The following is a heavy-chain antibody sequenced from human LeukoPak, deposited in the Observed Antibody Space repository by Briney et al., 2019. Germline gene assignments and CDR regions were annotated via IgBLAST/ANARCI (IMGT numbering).Heavy chain of an antibody. D-gene: IGHD1-26*01. V-gene: IGHV3-23*01. J-gene: IGHJ3*02. CDR1: GFTLSGHS. Sequence: PGGSLRLSCAATGFTLSGHSMNWVRQAPGKGLEWVSAISGSGGSTYYADSVKGRFTISRDNSKNTLYLQMNSLRAEDTAVYYCAKEWWEGAFDIWGQGTMVTVSS. CDR2: ISGSGGST. CDR3: AKEWWEGAFDI.